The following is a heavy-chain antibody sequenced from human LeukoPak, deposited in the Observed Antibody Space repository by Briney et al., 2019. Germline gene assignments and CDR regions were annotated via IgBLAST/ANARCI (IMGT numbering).Heavy chain of an antibody. Sequence: GSLRLSCAASGFTFSSYAMSWVRQAPGKGLEWVSAISGSGGSTYYADSVKGRFTISRDNSKNTLYLQMNSLRAEDTAVYYCAKDLAYYGSGSPIDYWGQGTLVTVSS. CDR2: ISGSGGST. CDR3: AKDLAYYGSGSPIDY. J-gene: IGHJ4*02. CDR1: GFTFSSYA. D-gene: IGHD3-10*01. V-gene: IGHV3-23*01.